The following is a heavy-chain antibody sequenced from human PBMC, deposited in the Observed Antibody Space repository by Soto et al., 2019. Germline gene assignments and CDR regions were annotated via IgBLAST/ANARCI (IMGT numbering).Heavy chain of an antibody. V-gene: IGHV3-30-3*01. J-gene: IGHJ4*02. CDR3: ARDSAGEMATILDY. CDR2: ISYDGSNK. CDR1: GFTFSSYA. Sequence: QVQLVESGGGVVQPGRSLRLSCAASGFTFSSYAMHWVRQAPGKGLEWVAVISYDGSNKYYADSVKGRFTISRDNSKNTLYLQMNSLRAEDTAVYYCARDSAGEMATILDYWGQGTLVTVSS. D-gene: IGHD5-12*01.